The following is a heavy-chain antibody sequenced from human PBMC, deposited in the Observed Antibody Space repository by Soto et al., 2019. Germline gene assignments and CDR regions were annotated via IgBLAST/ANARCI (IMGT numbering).Heavy chain of an antibody. J-gene: IGHJ6*02. CDR1: GYSFTSYW. V-gene: IGHV5-51*01. D-gene: IGHD5-18*01. Sequence: GESLKISCKGSGYSFTSYWIGWVRQIPGKGLEWMGIIYPGDSDTRYSPSFQGQVTISADKSISTAYLQWSTLKASDTAMYYCARLSGYSYGFPYYYYGMDVWGQGTTVTVSS. CDR2: IYPGDSDT. CDR3: ARLSGYSYGFPYYYYGMDV.